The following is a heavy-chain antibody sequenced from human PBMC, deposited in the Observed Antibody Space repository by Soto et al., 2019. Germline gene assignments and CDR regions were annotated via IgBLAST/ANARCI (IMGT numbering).Heavy chain of an antibody. J-gene: IGHJ3*02. Sequence: QVQLVQSGAEVKKPGSSVKVSCKASGGTFSSYAISWVRQAPGQGLEWMGGIIPIFGTANYAQKFPGRVTITADEPTGAASLELRSLRSEDTAVYYCAREKYYASSGYGDAFDICGQGTMVTVSS. CDR2: IIPIFGTA. CDR1: GGTFSSYA. D-gene: IGHD3-22*01. V-gene: IGHV1-69*01. CDR3: AREKYYASSGYGDAFDI.